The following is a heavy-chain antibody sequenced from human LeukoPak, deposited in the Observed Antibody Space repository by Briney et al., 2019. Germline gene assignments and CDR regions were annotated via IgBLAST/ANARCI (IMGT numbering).Heavy chain of an antibody. D-gene: IGHD3-10*01. CDR2: IYYSGST. CDR3: ARLSVRGVMGEDY. Sequence: SETLSLTCTVSGGSISSYYWSWIRQPPGKGLEWIGYIYYSGSTNYNPSLKSRVTISVDTSKNQFSLKLSSVTAADTAVYYCARLSVRGVMGEDYWGQRTLVTVSS. V-gene: IGHV4-59*08. CDR1: GGSISSYY. J-gene: IGHJ4*02.